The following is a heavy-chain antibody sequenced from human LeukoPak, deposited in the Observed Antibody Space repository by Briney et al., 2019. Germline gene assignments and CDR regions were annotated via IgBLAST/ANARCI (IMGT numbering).Heavy chain of an antibody. J-gene: IGHJ4*02. CDR2: INGDGSNT. V-gene: IGHV3-74*03. Sequence: GGSLRLSCAASGFTFSSHWMHWVRQAPGKGLVWVSRINGDGSNTTYADSVKGRFTISRDNAKNTLYLQMNSLRAEDTALYYCAREGSSYAPSGPFYFDCWGQGTLVTVSS. CDR1: GFTFSSHW. D-gene: IGHD3-10*01. CDR3: AREGSSYAPSGPFYFDC.